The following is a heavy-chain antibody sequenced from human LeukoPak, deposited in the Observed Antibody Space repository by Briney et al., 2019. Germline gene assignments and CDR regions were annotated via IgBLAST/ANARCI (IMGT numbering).Heavy chain of an antibody. CDR1: GFTFSGYW. V-gene: IGHV3-7*02. CDR2: IKPDGSEI. Sequence: GGSLRLSCAASGFTFSGYWMDWVRQAPGKGLEWVANIKPDGSEIYYLDSVKGRFTISRDNAKNSLYLQMNSLRAEDTAVYYCATATYGSGSYYSDYWGQGTLVTVSS. D-gene: IGHD3-10*01. J-gene: IGHJ4*02. CDR3: ATATYGSGSYYSDY.